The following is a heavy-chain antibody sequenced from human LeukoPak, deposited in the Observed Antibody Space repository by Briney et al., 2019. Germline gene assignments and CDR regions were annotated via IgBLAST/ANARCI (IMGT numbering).Heavy chain of an antibody. CDR1: GFTVSSNY. D-gene: IGHD2-15*01. CDR3: ARGPGYCSGGSCQLTDY. Sequence: PGGSLRLSCAASGFTVSSNYMSWVRRAPGKGLEWVSVIYSGGSTYYADSVKGRFTISRDNSKNTLYLQMNSLRAEDTAVYYCARGPGYCSGGSCQLTDYWGQGTLVTVSS. V-gene: IGHV3-53*01. CDR2: IYSGGST. J-gene: IGHJ4*02.